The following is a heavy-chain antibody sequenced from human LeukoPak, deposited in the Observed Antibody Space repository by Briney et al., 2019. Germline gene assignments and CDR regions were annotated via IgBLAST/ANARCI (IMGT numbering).Heavy chain of an antibody. CDR1: GFTFNTYW. CDR3: VRDSPSGFFDL. D-gene: IGHD6-19*01. CDR2: INPDGTVT. V-gene: IGHV3-74*01. Sequence: GGSLRLSCAASGFTFNTYWTHWVRQALGKGLVWVSPINPDGTVTTYADSVKGRFTISRDNAKNTLYLQMNSLKAEDTAVYYCVRDSPSGFFDLWGRGTLVTVSS. J-gene: IGHJ2*01.